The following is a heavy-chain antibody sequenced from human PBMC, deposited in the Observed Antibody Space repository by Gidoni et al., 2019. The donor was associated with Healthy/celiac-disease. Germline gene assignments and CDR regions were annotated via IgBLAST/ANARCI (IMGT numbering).Heavy chain of an antibody. J-gene: IGHJ4*02. CDR1: GFTFSSYS. CDR3: ARARSYFDY. Sequence: EVQLVESGGGWFKPGGSLSLPCPASGFTFSSYSMNWVRQAPGKGLEWVSSISSSSSYIYYADSVKGRFTISRDNAKNSLYLQMNSLRAEDTAVYYCARARSYFDYWGQGTLVTVSS. V-gene: IGHV3-21*01. CDR2: ISSSSSYI.